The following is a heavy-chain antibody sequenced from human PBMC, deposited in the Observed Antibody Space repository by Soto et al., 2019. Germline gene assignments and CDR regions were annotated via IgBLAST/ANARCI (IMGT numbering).Heavy chain of an antibody. CDR1: AFTFSRYA. V-gene: IGHV3-23*01. CDR2: ISGSGGST. Sequence: ELCMRRSGAACAFTFSRYAMRWVGQAREKWLESLSGISGSGGSTYYADSVKGRFTISRDNSKNPLYLQMNRLKAEDTAVYYCAKARGAVAGTDYYFDYWGQGPLVTVSS. CDR3: AKARGAVAGTDYYFDY. J-gene: IGHJ4*02. D-gene: IGHD6-19*01.